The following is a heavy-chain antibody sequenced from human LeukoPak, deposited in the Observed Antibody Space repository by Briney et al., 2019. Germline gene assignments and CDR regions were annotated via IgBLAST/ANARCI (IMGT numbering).Heavy chain of an antibody. CDR3: AKDMVVDIVVVVAAYFDY. V-gene: IGHV3-23*01. CDR1: GFTFSSYA. J-gene: IGHJ4*02. D-gene: IGHD2-15*01. Sequence: GGSLRLSCAASGFTFSSYAMSWVRRAPGKGLEWVSAISGSGGSTYYADSVKGRFTISRDNSKNTLYLQMNSLRAEDTAVYYCAKDMVVDIVVVVAAYFDYWGQGTLVTVSS. CDR2: ISGSGGST.